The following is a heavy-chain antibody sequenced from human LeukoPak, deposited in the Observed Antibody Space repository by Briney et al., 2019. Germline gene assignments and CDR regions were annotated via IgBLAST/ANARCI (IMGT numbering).Heavy chain of an antibody. CDR3: ARDPVGATGGAFDI. CDR1: GFTLSNYW. V-gene: IGHV3-21*01. CDR2: ISTSSSYI. J-gene: IGHJ3*02. D-gene: IGHD1-26*01. Sequence: PGGSLRLSCAASGFTLSNYWMLWVRQAPGKGLVWVSSISTSSSYIYYADSVRGRFTISRDNAKNSLYLQMNSLRAEDTAVYYCARDPVGATGGAFDIWGQGTMVTVSS.